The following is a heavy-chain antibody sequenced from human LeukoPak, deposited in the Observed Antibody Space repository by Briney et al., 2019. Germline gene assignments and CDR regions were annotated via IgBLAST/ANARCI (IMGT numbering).Heavy chain of an antibody. CDR1: GFTFSSYA. CDR3: ARDVEARISAAGTFDY. J-gene: IGHJ4*02. V-gene: IGHV3-23*01. Sequence: GGSLRLSCAASGFTFSSYAMSWVRQAPGKGLEWVSVISGLGGSTYYADSVKGRFAISRDNSKNTLWLQMNSLRADDTAIYYCARDVEARISAAGTFDYWGQGSLDTVSS. D-gene: IGHD6-13*01. CDR2: ISGLGGST.